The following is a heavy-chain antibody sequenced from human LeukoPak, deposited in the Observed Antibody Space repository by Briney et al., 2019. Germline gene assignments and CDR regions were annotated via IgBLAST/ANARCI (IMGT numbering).Heavy chain of an antibody. D-gene: IGHD2-21*01. Sequence: ASVKVSCKVSGYTLTELSMHWVRQAPGKGLEWMGGFDPEDGETIYAQKFQGRVTMTEDTSTDTAYMELSNLRSEDTAVYYCATDVVVARTVNFGYWGQGTLVTVSS. V-gene: IGHV1-24*01. CDR1: GYTLTELS. CDR2: FDPEDGET. CDR3: ATDVVVARTVNFGY. J-gene: IGHJ4*02.